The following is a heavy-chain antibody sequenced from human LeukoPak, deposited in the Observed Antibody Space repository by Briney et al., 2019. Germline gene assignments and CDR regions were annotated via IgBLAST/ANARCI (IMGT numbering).Heavy chain of an antibody. D-gene: IGHD4-17*01. Sequence: GGALRLSCAASGFTFRSYAMHWVRQAPGKGLEWVAVISYDGSNKYYAESVKGRFTISRDSSKNTLYLQMNSLRAEDTAVYYCARAPRPYGAGYMDVWGKGTTVTISS. V-gene: IGHV3-30*04. CDR2: ISYDGSNK. J-gene: IGHJ6*03. CDR3: ARAPRPYGAGYMDV. CDR1: GFTFRSYA.